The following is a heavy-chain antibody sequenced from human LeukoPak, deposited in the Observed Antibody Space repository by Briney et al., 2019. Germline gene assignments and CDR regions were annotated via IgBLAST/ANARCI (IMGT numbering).Heavy chain of an antibody. CDR2: INNNGGRT. CDR3: AKDLGLRYFDW. D-gene: IGHD3-9*01. Sequence: GGSLRLSCAASGFTFSNYAMHWVRQAPGKGLEYVSTINNNGGRTSYANSVKGRFIISRDNSKNTLYLQMGSLRAEDMAVYYCAKDLGLRYFDWWGQGTLVTVSS. V-gene: IGHV3-64*01. J-gene: IGHJ4*02. CDR1: GFTFSNYA.